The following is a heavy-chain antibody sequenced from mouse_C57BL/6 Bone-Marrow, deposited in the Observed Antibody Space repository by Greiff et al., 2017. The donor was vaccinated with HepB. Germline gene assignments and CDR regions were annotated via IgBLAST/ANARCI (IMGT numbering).Heavy chain of an antibody. CDR3: TTEYYGRDAMDY. Sequence: EVQLQQSGAELVRPGASVKLSCTASGFNIKDDYMHWVKQRPEQGLEWIGWIDPENGDTEYASKFQGKATITADTSSNTAYLQLSSLTSEDTAVYYCTTEYYGRDAMDYWGQGTSVTVSS. J-gene: IGHJ4*01. D-gene: IGHD1-1*01. CDR1: GFNIKDDY. V-gene: IGHV14-4*01. CDR2: IDPENGDT.